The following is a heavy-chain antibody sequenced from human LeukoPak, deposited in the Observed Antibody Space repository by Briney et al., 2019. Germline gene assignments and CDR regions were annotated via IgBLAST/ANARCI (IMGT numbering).Heavy chain of an antibody. V-gene: IGHV3-30-3*01. CDR3: ARCYYDSSGYWDFFDY. Sequence: GGSLRLSCAASGFTFSSYAMHWVRQAPGKGLEWVAAISYDGSNKYYADSVKGRFTISRDNSKNTLYLQMNSLRAEDTAVHYCARCYYDSSGYWDFFDYWGQGTLVTVSS. CDR2: ISYDGSNK. D-gene: IGHD3-22*01. CDR1: GFTFSSYA. J-gene: IGHJ4*02.